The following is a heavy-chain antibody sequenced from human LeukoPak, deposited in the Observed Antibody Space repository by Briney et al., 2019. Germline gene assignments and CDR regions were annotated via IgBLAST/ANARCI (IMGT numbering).Heavy chain of an antibody. J-gene: IGHJ5*02. D-gene: IGHD3-22*01. Sequence: PGGSPRLSCAASGFTFSDHYMDWVRQAPGKGLEWVGRTRNKANSYTTEYAASVKGRFTISRDDSKNSLYLQMNSLKTEDTAVYYCARDYYDSSGYYPGVFDPWGQGTLVTVSS. V-gene: IGHV3-72*01. CDR1: GFTFSDHY. CDR2: TRNKANSYTT. CDR3: ARDYYDSSGYYPGVFDP.